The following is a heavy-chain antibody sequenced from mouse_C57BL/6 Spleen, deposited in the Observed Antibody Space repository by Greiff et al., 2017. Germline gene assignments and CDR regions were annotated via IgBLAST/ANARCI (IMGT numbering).Heavy chain of an antibody. CDR1: GYTFTSYW. J-gene: IGHJ1*03. Sequence: QVQLQQPGAELVMPGASVKLSCKASGYTFTSYWMHWVKQRPGQGLEWIGEIDPSDSYTNYNQKFKGKSTLTVDKSSSTAYMQLSSLTSEDSAVYYCARWGGFHPYFDVWGTGTTVTVSS. CDR2: IDPSDSYT. CDR3: ARWGGFHPYFDV. V-gene: IGHV1-69*01.